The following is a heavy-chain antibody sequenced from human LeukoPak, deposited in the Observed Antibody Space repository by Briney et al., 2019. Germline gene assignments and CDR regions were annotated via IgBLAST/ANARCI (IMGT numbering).Heavy chain of an antibody. CDR1: GGSISSSSYY. V-gene: IGHV4-39*01. D-gene: IGHD3-22*01. CDR2: IYYSGST. CDR3: ARQKSYYDSSGYWFDY. Sequence: SETLSLTCTVSGGSISSSSYYWGWIRQPPGKGLEWIGSIYYSGSTYYNPSLKSRVTISVDTSKNQFSLKLSSVTVADTAVYYCARQKSYYDSSGYWFDYWGQGTLVTVSS. J-gene: IGHJ4*02.